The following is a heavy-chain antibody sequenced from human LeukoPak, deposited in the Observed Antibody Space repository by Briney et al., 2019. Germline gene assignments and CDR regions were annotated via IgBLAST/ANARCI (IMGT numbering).Heavy chain of an antibody. D-gene: IGHD3-22*01. Sequence: SETLSLTCTVSGGSISSSSYYWGWIRQPPGKGLEWIGEINHSGSTNYNPSLKSRVTISVDTSKNQFPLKLSSVTAADTAVYYCARDYYDSSGFYYYYMDVWGKGTTVTISS. CDR1: GGSISSSSYY. V-gene: IGHV4-39*06. CDR2: INHSGST. J-gene: IGHJ6*03. CDR3: ARDYYDSSGFYYYYMDV.